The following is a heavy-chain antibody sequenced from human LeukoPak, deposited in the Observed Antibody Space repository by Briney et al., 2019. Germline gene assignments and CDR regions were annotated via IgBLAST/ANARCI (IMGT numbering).Heavy chain of an antibody. J-gene: IGHJ6*02. CDR3: ARGWSVDV. Sequence: SETLSLTCTVSGGSISSSSYYWGWIRQPPGKGLEWIGIINYSGRTYYNPSLKSRVTISVDTSKNQFSLNLTSVTAADTAVYYCARGWSVDVWGQGTTVTVSS. V-gene: IGHV4-39*01. CDR1: GGSISSSSYY. D-gene: IGHD2-15*01. CDR2: INYSGRT.